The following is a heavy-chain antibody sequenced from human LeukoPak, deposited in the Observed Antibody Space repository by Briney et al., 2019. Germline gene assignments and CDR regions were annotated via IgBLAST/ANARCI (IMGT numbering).Heavy chain of an antibody. J-gene: IGHJ3*02. CDR1: GFTFSSYG. CDR2: ISYDGSNK. V-gene: IGHV3-30*03. CDR3: ARDGPDFRAFDI. Sequence: GGSLRLSCAASGFTFSSYGMHWVRQAPGKGLEWVAVISYDGSNKYYADSVKGRFTISRDNSKNTLYLQMNSLRAEDTAVYYCARDGPDFRAFDIWGQGTMVTVSS.